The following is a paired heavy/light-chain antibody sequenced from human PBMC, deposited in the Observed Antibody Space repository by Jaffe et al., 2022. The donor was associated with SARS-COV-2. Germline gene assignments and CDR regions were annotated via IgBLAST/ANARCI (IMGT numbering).Light chain of an antibody. V-gene: IGKV1-39*01. J-gene: IGKJ2*01. CDR3: QQSYSTALHT. CDR1: HNISKY. Sequence: DLQMTQSPSSLSASIGDRVTITCRASHNISKYLNWYQQKVGQAPNLLIYATSSLQTGVPSRFSGSGSGTVFTLTISSLQPADFGTYYCQQSYSTALHTFGQGTRLEVK. CDR2: ATS.
Heavy chain of an antibody. CDR3: ARGGYSAYNSIYDYYYYGLDV. V-gene: IGHV4-61*02. Sequence: QVQLQESGPGLVKPSQTLSLTCTVSGGSISNGSYYWSWIRQPAGEGLEWIGRIYISGSTNYNPSLKSRVTISRDTSKNQFSLQLSSVTAADTAVYFCARGGYSAYNSIYDYYYYGLDVWGQGTTVTVSS. CDR2: IYISGST. J-gene: IGHJ6*02. D-gene: IGHD5-12*01. CDR1: GGSISNGSYY.